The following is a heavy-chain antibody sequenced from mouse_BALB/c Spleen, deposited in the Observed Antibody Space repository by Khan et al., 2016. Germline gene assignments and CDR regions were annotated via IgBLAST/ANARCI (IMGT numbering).Heavy chain of an antibody. CDR3: ARNWDVGFDY. D-gene: IGHD4-1*01. J-gene: IGHJ2*01. V-gene: IGHV4-1*02. Sequence: EVKLLEPGGGLVQPGGSLKLTCAASGFDFSRYWMSWVRKAPGKGLEWIGEINPDNSTINYTPSLKDKFIISIDNAKNTLYLQMSKVRAEDTALYYCARNWDVGFDYWGQGTTLTVSS. CDR2: INPDNSTI. CDR1: GFDFSRYW.